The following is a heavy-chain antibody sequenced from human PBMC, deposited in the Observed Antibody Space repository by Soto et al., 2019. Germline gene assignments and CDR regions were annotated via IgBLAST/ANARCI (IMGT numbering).Heavy chain of an antibody. J-gene: IGHJ3*02. Sequence: QVQLQESGPGLVKPSVTLSLTCTVSGGSISSYYWSWMRQPPGKGLEWIGYIYYSGSTNYNPSLTTRVPISVDTSKNQFSLKRSSVTAADKAVSYCAGPGATSQTGDAFDIWGQGTMVTVSS. CDR3: AGPGATSQTGDAFDI. D-gene: IGHD3-10*01. V-gene: IGHV4-59*08. CDR1: GGSISSYY. CDR2: IYYSGST.